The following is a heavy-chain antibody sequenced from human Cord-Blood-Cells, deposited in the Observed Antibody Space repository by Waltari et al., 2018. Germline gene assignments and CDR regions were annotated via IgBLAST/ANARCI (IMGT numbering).Heavy chain of an antibody. V-gene: IGHV4-39*01. CDR2: IYYSGST. J-gene: IGHJ4*02. CDR1: GGSIISSSSY. CDR3: ARHHDIVVVPAAFDY. Sequence: QLQLQESAPGLVKPSETLSLTCTVPGGSIISSSSYWGWIRQPPGKGLEWIGSIYYSGSTYYNPSLKSRVTISVDTSKNQFSLKLSSVTAADTAVYYCARHHDIVVVPAAFDYWGQGTLVTVSS. D-gene: IGHD2-2*01.